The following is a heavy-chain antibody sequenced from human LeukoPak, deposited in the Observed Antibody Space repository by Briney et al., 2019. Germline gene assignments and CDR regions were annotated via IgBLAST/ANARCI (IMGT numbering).Heavy chain of an antibody. CDR1: GGSISSSSYY. D-gene: IGHD5-12*01. CDR2: IYYSGST. V-gene: IGHV4-39*01. J-gene: IGHJ4*02. CDR3: ARHWRRIVATTAPDY. Sequence: SETLSLTCTVSGGSISSSSYYWGWIRQPPGKGLEWIGSIYYSGSTYYNPSLKSRVTISVDTSKNQFSLKLSSVTAADTAVYYCARHWRRIVATTAPDYWGQGTLVTVSS.